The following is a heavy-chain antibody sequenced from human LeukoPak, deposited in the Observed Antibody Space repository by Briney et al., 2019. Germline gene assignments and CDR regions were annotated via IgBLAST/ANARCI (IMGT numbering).Heavy chain of an antibody. CDR1: GYSFTSHY. CDR3: ARNLWFGESSDAFDM. D-gene: IGHD3-10*01. CDR2: INPKSGGT. V-gene: IGHV1-2*02. J-gene: IGHJ3*02. Sequence: GASVKVSCKASGYSFTSHYMHWVRQAPGQGLEWMGWINPKSGGTNYAQKFQGRVTMIRDTSISTAYMDMSSLRSDDAAVYYCARNLWFGESSDAFDMWGQGTMVTVSS.